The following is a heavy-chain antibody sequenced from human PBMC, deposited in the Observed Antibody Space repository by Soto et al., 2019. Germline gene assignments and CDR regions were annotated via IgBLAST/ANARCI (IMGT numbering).Heavy chain of an antibody. D-gene: IGHD5-12*01. V-gene: IGHV4-39*01. CDR3: ARRIVATETFAY. J-gene: IGHJ4*02. CDR2: IYYDGNT. Sequence: SETLSLTCTVSGDSVTSDSHYWGWIRQPPRKGLESIANIYYDGNTYYNPSLKGRVTISLDTSKNQFSLRLTSVTAAGTAVYYCARRIVATETFAYWGQGTLVTVSS. CDR1: GDSVTSDSHY.